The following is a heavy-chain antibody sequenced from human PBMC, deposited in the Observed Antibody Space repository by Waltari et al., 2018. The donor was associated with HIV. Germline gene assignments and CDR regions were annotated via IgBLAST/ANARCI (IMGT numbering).Heavy chain of an antibody. V-gene: IGHV4-39*01. J-gene: IGHJ4*02. CDR1: GGSISGSTYY. CDR2: LYNSGSA. Sequence: QLQLQESGPRLVKSSETLSLTCAVSGGSISGSTYYWGWIRQPPGKGLEWIGNLYNSGSAYYHPSLKSRVTIFIDTSKNQFSLKLNSVTAADTAVYYCVHAWGTYGPFDYWGPGTLLTVSS. CDR3: VHAWGTYGPFDY. D-gene: IGHD3-16*01.